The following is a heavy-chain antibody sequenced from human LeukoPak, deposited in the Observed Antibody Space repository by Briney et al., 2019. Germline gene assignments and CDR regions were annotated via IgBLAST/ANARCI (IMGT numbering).Heavy chain of an antibody. CDR3: ARGVPAAELDGGAFDI. Sequence: SVKVSCKASGGTFSSYAISWVRQAPGQGLEWMGGIIPIFGTANYAQKFQGRVTITADESTSTAYMELSSLRSGDTAVYYCARGVPAAELDGGAFDIWGQGTMVTVSS. CDR1: GGTFSSYA. D-gene: IGHD2-2*01. CDR2: IIPIFGTA. J-gene: IGHJ3*02. V-gene: IGHV1-69*13.